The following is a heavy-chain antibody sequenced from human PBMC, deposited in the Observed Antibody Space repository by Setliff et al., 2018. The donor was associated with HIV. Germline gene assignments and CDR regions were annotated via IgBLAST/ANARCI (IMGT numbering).Heavy chain of an antibody. Sequence: PGESLKISCKGSGYSFTNYWIGWVRQVPGKGLEWMGIIYPADSDTRYSPSFQGQVTISADKSISTAYLQWSSLRASDTAMYYCSRASDPSHRMPPTNYYYYMDVWGKGTKVTVSS. V-gene: IGHV5-51*01. CDR3: SRASDPSHRMPPTNYYYYMDV. CDR1: GYSFTNYW. J-gene: IGHJ6*03. CDR2: IYPADSDT. D-gene: IGHD2-2*01.